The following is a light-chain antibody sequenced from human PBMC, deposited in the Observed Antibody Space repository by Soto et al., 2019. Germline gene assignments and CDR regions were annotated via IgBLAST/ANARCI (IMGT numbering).Light chain of an antibody. J-gene: IGKJ4*01. V-gene: IGKV3-20*01. CDR3: QQYGVSPT. CDR1: QSLNFNF. CDR2: AAS. Sequence: EILLTQSPGTLSLFPGEISTVSCTASQSLNFNFLGWYQKKSGQAPRLLIYAASTRATGIPDRFSGSGSGIDFTLTISRLEPEDSAVYYCQQYGVSPTFGGGTKVDIK.